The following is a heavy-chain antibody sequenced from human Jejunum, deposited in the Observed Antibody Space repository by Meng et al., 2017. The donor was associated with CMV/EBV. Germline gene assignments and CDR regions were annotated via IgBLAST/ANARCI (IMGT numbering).Heavy chain of an antibody. Sequence: GFSFSSHSINWVRQAPGKGLEWVSAISRSSNNIYYADSVKGRFTISRDNAKNSLYLQMNSLRVEDTAVYYCARDFTVVGYYGMDVWGQGTTVTVSS. V-gene: IGHV3-21*04. CDR1: GFSFSSHS. J-gene: IGHJ6*02. CDR3: ARDFTVVGYYGMDV. CDR2: ISRSSNNI. D-gene: IGHD2-15*01.